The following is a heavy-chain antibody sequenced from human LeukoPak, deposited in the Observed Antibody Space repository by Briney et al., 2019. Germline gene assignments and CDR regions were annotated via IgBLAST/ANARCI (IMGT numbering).Heavy chain of an antibody. V-gene: IGHV3-7*01. CDR3: AKATITMVRGVITSDY. D-gene: IGHD3-10*01. J-gene: IGHJ4*02. Sequence: GGSLRLSCAASGFTFSSYWMSWVRQAPGKGLEWVANIKQDGSEKYYVDSVKGRFTISRDNAKNSLYLQMNSLRAEDTAVYYCAKATITMVRGVITSDYWGQGTLVTVSS. CDR1: GFTFSSYW. CDR2: IKQDGSEK.